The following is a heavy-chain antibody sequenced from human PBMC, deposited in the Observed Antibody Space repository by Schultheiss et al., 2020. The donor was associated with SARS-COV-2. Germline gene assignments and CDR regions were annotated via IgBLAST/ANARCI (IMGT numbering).Heavy chain of an antibody. J-gene: IGHJ4*02. CDR1: GGSISSYY. CDR3: ARGGAPGTRVDY. V-gene: IGHV4-59*01. Sequence: SETLSLTCTVSGGSISSYYWSWIRQPPGKGLEWIGYIYYSGSTNYNPSLKSRVTISVDTSKNQFSLKLSSVTAADTAVYYCARGGAPGTRVDYWGQGTLVTVSS. CDR2: IYYSGST. D-gene: IGHD1-14*01.